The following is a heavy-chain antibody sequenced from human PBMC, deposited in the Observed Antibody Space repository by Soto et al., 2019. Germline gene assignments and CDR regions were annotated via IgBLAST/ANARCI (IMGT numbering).Heavy chain of an antibody. J-gene: IGHJ4*02. Sequence: ASVKVSCKASGGTFNNYVINWVRQAPGQGLEWMAGIIPIFGTPNYAQKFQGRVMITADKSTSTAYMELNSLRSEDTAVYYCAGRCDGTNCLAHFDYWGQGTLVTVSS. CDR3: AGRCDGTNCLAHFDY. D-gene: IGHD2-2*01. CDR2: IIPIFGTP. V-gene: IGHV1-69*06. CDR1: GGTFNNYV.